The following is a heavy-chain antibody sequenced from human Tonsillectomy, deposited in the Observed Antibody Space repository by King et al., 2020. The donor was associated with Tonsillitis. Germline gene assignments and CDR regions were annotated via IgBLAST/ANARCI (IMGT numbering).Heavy chain of an antibody. V-gene: IGHV3-30*03. CDR2: ISYDGNET. D-gene: IGHD3-3*01. CDR3: ASNLPVDSYDFWGGYYYYDMDV. Sequence: VQLVESGGGVVQPGRSLRLSCAASGFTFSSYAMHWVRQSPGKGLEWVSVISYDGNETYYADSVKGRFTISRDNSKNTLYLQMNSLRAEDTAVYYCASNLPVDSYDFWGGYYYYDMDVWGQGTTVTVSS. J-gene: IGHJ6*02. CDR1: GFTFSSYA.